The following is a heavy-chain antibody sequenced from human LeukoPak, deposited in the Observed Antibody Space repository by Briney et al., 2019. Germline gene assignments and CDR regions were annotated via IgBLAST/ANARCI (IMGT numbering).Heavy chain of an antibody. D-gene: IGHD1-26*01. V-gene: IGHV3-48*03. CDR1: GFTFSSYE. CDR2: ISGSGSSK. Sequence: GGSLRLSCAASGFTFSSYEMNWVRQSPGKGLEWVSYISGSGSSKYYADSVKGRFTISRDNAKNSLYLQVNSLRAEDTAVYYCARGEVGVGSTLFDYWGQGTLVTVSS. J-gene: IGHJ4*02. CDR3: ARGEVGVGSTLFDY.